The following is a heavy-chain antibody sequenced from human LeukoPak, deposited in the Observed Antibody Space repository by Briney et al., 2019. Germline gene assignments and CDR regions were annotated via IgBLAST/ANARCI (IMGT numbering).Heavy chain of an antibody. CDR3: ARKAQGYGSGRRPFDP. J-gene: IGHJ5*02. V-gene: IGHV4-34*01. CDR1: GGCFSGYY. D-gene: IGHD3-10*01. Sequence: SETLSLPCAVYGGCFSGYYWSWIRQPPGKGLEWIGEINHSGSTNYNPSLKSRVTISVDTSKNQFSLTLSSVTAADAAVYYCARKAQGYGSGRRPFDPWGQGTLVTVSS. CDR2: INHSGST.